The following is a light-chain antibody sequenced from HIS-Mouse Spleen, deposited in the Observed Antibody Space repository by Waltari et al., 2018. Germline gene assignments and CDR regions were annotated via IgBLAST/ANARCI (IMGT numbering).Light chain of an antibody. Sequence: SYELTQPPSVSVSPGQTARITCTGGALPKKYAYWYQQKSGQSTGLVIYVEGKRPSGIPVGFVGSSSGKMSTFPISGAKVEDGADYYCYSTDSSGNHRLCGGGTKLTVL. CDR2: VEG. V-gene: IGLV3-10*01. CDR1: ALPKKY. J-gene: IGLJ2*01. CDR3: YSTDSSGNHRL.